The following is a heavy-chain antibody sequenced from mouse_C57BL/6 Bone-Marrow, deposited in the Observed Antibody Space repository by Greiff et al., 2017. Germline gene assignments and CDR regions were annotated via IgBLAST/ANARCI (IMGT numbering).Heavy chain of an antibody. CDR2: IYPRDGST. D-gene: IGHD2-3*01. CDR1: GYTFTDHT. CDR3: ARGGMVTTSRSYFDY. J-gene: IGHJ2*01. V-gene: IGHV1-78*01. Sequence: VQLQQSDAELVKPGASVKISCKVSGYTFTDHTIHWMKQRPEQGLEWIGYIYPRDGSTKYNEKFKGKATLTADKSSSTAYMQLNSLTSEDSAVYFCARGGMVTTSRSYFDYWGQGTTLTVSS.